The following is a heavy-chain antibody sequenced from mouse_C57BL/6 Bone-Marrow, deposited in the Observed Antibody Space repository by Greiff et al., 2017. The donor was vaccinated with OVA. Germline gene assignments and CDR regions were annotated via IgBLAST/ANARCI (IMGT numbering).Heavy chain of an antibody. V-gene: IGHV1-69*01. CDR3: ARDYDYPYYYAMDY. J-gene: IGHJ4*01. CDR2: IDPSDSYT. CDR1: GYTFTSYW. Sequence: QVQLQQPGAELVMPGASVKLSCKASGYTFTSYWMHWVKQRPGQGLEWIGEIDPSDSYTNYNQKFKGKSTLTVDKSSSTAYMQLSSLTSEDSAVYYCARDYDYPYYYAMDYWGQGTSVTVSS. D-gene: IGHD2-4*01.